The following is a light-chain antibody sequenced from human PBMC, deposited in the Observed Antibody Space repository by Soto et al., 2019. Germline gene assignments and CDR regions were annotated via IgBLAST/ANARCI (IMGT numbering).Light chain of an antibody. Sequence: QSALTQPPSASGSPGQSVTISCTGTNSDVGGYNFVSWYQQYPGKVPKLMIYEVYKRPSGVPDRFSGSKSANTASLTVSGLQSEDEADYYCCSYVSSKTYVFGTGTKLTVL. CDR3: CSYVSSKTYV. CDR1: NSDVGGYNF. V-gene: IGLV2-8*01. J-gene: IGLJ1*01. CDR2: EVY.